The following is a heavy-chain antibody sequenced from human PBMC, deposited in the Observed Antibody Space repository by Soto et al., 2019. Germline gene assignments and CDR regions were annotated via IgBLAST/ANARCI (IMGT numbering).Heavy chain of an antibody. CDR1: GFPFNNAW. CDR2: IKSETDGGTT. J-gene: IGHJ3*02. CDR3: ARAPRVYYDFWSGYLHDAFDI. V-gene: IGHV3-15*01. Sequence: EVQLVESGGGVVKPGGSLRLSCAASGFPFNNAWMSWVRQAPGGGLEWVARIKSETDGGTTDYAAPVEGRFTISRDDSSNTLDLQMNSLKTEDTAVYYCARAPRVYYDFWSGYLHDAFDIWGQGTMVTVSS. D-gene: IGHD3-3*01.